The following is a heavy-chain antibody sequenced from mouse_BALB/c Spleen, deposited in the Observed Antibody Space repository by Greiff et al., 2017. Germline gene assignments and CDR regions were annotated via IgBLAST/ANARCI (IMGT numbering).Heavy chain of an antibody. CDR3: ASISHEGAMDY. V-gene: IGHV5-6-5*01. CDR2: ISSGGST. J-gene: IGHJ4*01. Sequence: EVKVEESGGGLVKPGGSLKLSCAASGFTFSSYAMSWVRQTPEKRLEWVASISSGGSTYYPDSVKGRFTISRDNARNILYLQMSSLRSEDTAMYYCASISHEGAMDYWGQGTSVTVSS. CDR1: GFTFSSYA.